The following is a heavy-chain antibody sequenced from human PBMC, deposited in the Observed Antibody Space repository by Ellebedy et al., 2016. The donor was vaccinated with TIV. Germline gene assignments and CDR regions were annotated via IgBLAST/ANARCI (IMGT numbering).Heavy chain of an antibody. CDR3: ARTGNDY. D-gene: IGHD1-14*01. CDR2: INQDGNKT. V-gene: IGHV3-7*01. J-gene: IGHJ4*02. CDR1: GFTFTSYW. Sequence: PGGSLRLSCAASGFTFTSYWMSWVRQAPGKGLEWVANINQDGNKTYYVDSVKGRFTISRDNARNSLYLQMNSLRGEDTAVHYCARTGNDYWGQGTLVTVSS.